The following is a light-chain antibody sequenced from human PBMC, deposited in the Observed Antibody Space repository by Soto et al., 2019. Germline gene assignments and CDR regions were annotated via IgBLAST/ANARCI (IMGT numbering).Light chain of an antibody. CDR2: ENN. V-gene: IGLV1-51*02. Sequence: QSVLTQPPSVSAAPGQKVTISCTGSSSDIGDNYVSWYQQHPGTAPKLLIYENNNRPSGISDRFSGSKSGTSATLVITGLQAGDEADYYCGTCESSRSAGVFGGGTKLTVL. CDR3: GTCESSRSAGV. J-gene: IGLJ3*02. CDR1: SSDIGDNY.